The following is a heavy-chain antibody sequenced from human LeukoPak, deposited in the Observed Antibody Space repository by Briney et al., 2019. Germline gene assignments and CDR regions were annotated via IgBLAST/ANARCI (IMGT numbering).Heavy chain of an antibody. CDR2: ISSSSSYI. V-gene: IGHV3-21*01. J-gene: IGHJ6*03. D-gene: IGHD2-2*01. CDR3: ARYAGYCSSTNCYYMDV. Sequence: GGSLRLSCAASGFTFSSYSMNWVRQAPGKGLEWVSSISSSSSYIYYADSVKGRFTISRDNAKNSLYLQMNSLRAEDTAVYYCARYAGYCSSTNCYYMDVWGKGTTVTVSS. CDR1: GFTFSSYS.